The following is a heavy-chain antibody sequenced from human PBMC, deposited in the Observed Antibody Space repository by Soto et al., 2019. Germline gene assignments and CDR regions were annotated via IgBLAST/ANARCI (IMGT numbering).Heavy chain of an antibody. J-gene: IGHJ2*01. V-gene: IGHV1-3*01. CDR2: INAGNGNT. CDR1: GYTFTSYA. Sequence: ASVKVSCKASGYTFTSYAMHWVRQDPGQRLEWMGWINAGNGNTKYSQKFQGRVTITRDTSASTAYMELSSLRSEDTAVYYCARAQYCISTSCSWYFDLWGRGTLVTVSS. CDR3: ARAQYCISTSCSWYFDL. D-gene: IGHD2-2*01.